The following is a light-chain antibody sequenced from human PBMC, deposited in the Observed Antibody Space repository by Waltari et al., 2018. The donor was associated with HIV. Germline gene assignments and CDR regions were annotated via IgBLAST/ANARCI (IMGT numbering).Light chain of an antibody. CDR1: SPHIGTNH. CDR2: RNN. Sequence: QSVLTQPPSASGTPGQSVTISCSGTSPHIGTNHVYWYQQFPGTAPKLLIYRNNKRPSGVPDRFSGSKSGTSASLAISGLRSDDEADYYCAAWDDTLTVVFGGGTKLTVL. CDR3: AAWDDTLTVV. J-gene: IGLJ2*01. V-gene: IGLV1-47*01.